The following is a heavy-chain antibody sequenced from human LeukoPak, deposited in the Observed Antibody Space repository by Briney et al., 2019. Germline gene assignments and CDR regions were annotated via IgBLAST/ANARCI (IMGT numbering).Heavy chain of an antibody. Sequence: SETLSLTCAVYGGSFGGYYWSWIRQPPGKGLEWIGEINHSGSTNYNPSLKSRVTISVDTSKNQFSLKLSSVTAADTAVYYCARRYCSSTSCYFHWFDPWGQGTLVTVSS. J-gene: IGHJ5*02. CDR1: GGSFGGYY. CDR2: INHSGST. V-gene: IGHV4-34*01. D-gene: IGHD2-2*01. CDR3: ARRYCSSTSCYFHWFDP.